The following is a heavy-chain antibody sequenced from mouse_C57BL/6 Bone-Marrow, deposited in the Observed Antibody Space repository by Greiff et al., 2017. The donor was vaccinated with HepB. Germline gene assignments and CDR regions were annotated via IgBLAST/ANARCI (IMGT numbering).Heavy chain of an antibody. CDR1: GFNIKDDY. Sequence: VQLQQSGAELVRPGASVKLSCTASGFNIKDDYMHWVKQRPEQGLEWIGWIDPENGDTEYASKFQGKATITADTSSNTAYLQLSSLTSEDTAVYYCTTYGYYPSWFAYWGQGTLVTVSA. V-gene: IGHV14-4*01. CDR2: IDPENGDT. J-gene: IGHJ3*01. CDR3: TTYGYYPSWFAY. D-gene: IGHD2-3*01.